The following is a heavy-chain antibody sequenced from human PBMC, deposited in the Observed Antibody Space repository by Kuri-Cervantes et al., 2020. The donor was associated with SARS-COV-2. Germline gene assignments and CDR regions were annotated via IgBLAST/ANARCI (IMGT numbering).Heavy chain of an antibody. J-gene: IGHJ6*02. CDR2: IKEGGSEK. D-gene: IGHD3-3*01. Sequence: GESLKISCAASGFTFSSYEMTWVRQAPGKGLEWLANIKEGGSEKNFVDSVKGRFTTYRDNAKNSLYLQMNSLRAEDTAVYYCARDPTYDFWSGYYSSGGYYYGMDVWGQGTTVTVSS. CDR3: ARDPTYDFWSGYYSSGGYYYGMDV. CDR1: GFTFSSYE. V-gene: IGHV3-7*03.